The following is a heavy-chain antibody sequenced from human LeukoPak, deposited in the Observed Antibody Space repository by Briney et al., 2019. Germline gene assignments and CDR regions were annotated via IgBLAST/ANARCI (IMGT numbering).Heavy chain of an antibody. V-gene: IGHV3-21*01. J-gene: IGHJ6*03. CDR2: ISSSSSYI. CDR3: ARVSGVPDYKDYYYMDV. CDR1: GFTFSSYS. D-gene: IGHD4-11*01. Sequence: SGGSLRLSCAAPGFTFSSYSMNWVRQAPGKGLEWVSSISSSSSYIYYADSVKGRFTISRDNAKNSLYLQMNSLRAEDTAVYYCARVSGVPDYKDYYYMDVWGKGTTVTVSS.